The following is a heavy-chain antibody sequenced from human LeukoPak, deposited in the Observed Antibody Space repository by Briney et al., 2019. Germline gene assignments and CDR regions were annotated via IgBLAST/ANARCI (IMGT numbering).Heavy chain of an antibody. CDR1: GFTVSSSY. CDR2: IYSGGST. Sequence: GGSLRLSCAASGFTVSSSYMSWVRQAPGKGLEWVSVIYSGGSTYYPDSVKGRFTISRDNSRNTLYLQMNSLRAEDTAVYYCARGLRSSSSWPVFDYWGQGTLVT. CDR3: ARGLRSSSSWPVFDY. V-gene: IGHV3-53*01. D-gene: IGHD6-13*01. J-gene: IGHJ4*02.